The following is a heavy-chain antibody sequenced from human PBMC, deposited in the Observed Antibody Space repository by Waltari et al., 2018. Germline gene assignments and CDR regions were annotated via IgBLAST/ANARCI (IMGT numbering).Heavy chain of an antibody. CDR1: GHIFTIDW. Sequence: QVQLVQSGAELKTPGASVKVSCKASGHIFTIDWLHWVRQAPGQGLEWLGCISPDGGGTYSTQKFQGRVSLARDTAVTTAYMERGSLRSDDTAVYYWAREVVDATSKSFDSWGQGTLVSVSS. D-gene: IGHD5-12*01. J-gene: IGHJ4*02. V-gene: IGHV1-2*02. CDR3: AREVVDATSKSFDS. CDR2: ISPDGGGT.